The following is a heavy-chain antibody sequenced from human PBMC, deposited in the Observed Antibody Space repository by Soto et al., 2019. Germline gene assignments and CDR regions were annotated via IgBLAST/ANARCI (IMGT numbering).Heavy chain of an antibody. CDR1: GGSFSDYY. V-gene: IGHV4-34*01. Sequence: PSETLSLTCAVYGGSFSDYYWSWIRQPPGKGLEWIGEINHSGSTNYNPSLKSRVTISVDTSKNQFSLKLSSVTAADTAVYFCARSPSMIRGVILDWWGQGMLVTVSS. J-gene: IGHJ4*02. CDR3: ARSPSMIRGVILDW. CDR2: INHSGST. D-gene: IGHD3-10*01.